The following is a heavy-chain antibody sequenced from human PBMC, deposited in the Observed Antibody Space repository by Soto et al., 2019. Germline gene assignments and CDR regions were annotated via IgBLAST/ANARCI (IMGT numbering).Heavy chain of an antibody. CDR1: GGSFSGYY. CDR2: INHSGST. J-gene: IGHJ4*02. V-gene: IGHV4-34*01. Sequence: SETLSLTCAVYGGSFSGYYWSWIRQPPGKGLEWIGEINHSGSTNYNPSLKSRVTISVDTSKNQFSLKLSSVTAADTAVYYCARGTPPPEFTGAAADVDYWGQGTLVTVSS. CDR3: ARGTPPPEFTGAAADVDY. D-gene: IGHD6-13*01.